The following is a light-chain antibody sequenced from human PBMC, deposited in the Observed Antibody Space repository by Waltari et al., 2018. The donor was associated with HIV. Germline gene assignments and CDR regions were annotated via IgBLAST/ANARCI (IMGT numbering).Light chain of an antibody. CDR1: SSDVGGYNY. Sequence: QSALPQPRSVSGSPGQSVTISCTGTSSDVGGYNYVSWYQQHPGKAPKLMIYDVSNLASGVPARVSGSKSGNTASLTISVLQSEDEADYYCCSYAGSYTLVFGGGTKLTVL. CDR3: CSYAGSYTLV. J-gene: IGLJ2*01. CDR2: DVS. V-gene: IGLV2-11*01.